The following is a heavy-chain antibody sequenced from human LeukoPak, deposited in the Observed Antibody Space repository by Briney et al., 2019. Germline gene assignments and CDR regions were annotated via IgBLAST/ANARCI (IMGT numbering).Heavy chain of an antibody. V-gene: IGHV4-39*07. Sequence: PSETLSLTCTVSGGSISSSSYYWGWIRQPPGKGLEWIGSIYYSGSTYYNPSLKSRVTMSVDTSKNQFSLKLSSVTAADTAVYYCARGRRATPNDAFDIWGQGTMVTVSS. D-gene: IGHD3-10*01. CDR1: GGSISSSSYY. CDR2: IYYSGST. J-gene: IGHJ3*02. CDR3: ARGRRATPNDAFDI.